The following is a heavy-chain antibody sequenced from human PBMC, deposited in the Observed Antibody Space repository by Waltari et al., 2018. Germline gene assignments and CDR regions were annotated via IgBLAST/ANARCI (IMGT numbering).Heavy chain of an antibody. V-gene: IGHV3-33*01. Sequence: QVQLVESGGGVVQPGRSLRLSCAASGFTFSRTARHWVRQAPGKGLEWVAVMWYDGSNKYYADSVKGRFTISRDNSKNTLYLQMNSLRAEDTAVYYCARDLGRAAAGTFDHWGQGTLVTVSS. J-gene: IGHJ4*02. CDR3: ARDLGRAAAGTFDH. CDR2: MWYDGSNK. CDR1: GFTFSRTA. D-gene: IGHD6-13*01.